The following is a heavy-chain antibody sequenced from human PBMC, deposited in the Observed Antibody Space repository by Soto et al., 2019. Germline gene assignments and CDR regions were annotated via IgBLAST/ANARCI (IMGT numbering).Heavy chain of an antibody. Sequence: SENLSLTCAGYGGSFSGYYWSWIRQPPGKGLEWIGEINHSGSTNYNPSLKSRVTISVDTSKNQFSLKLSSVTAADTAVYYCARDLVGYCSGGSCYGFDYWGQGTLVTVSS. CDR1: GGSFSGYY. CDR2: INHSGST. D-gene: IGHD2-15*01. V-gene: IGHV4-34*01. J-gene: IGHJ4*02. CDR3: ARDLVGYCSGGSCYGFDY.